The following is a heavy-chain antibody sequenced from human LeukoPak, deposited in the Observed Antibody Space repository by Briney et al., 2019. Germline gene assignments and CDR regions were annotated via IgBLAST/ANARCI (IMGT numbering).Heavy chain of an antibody. CDR3: ARVSYYPAYYFDY. D-gene: IGHD3-10*01. CDR2: IIPIFGTA. Sequence: ASVKVSCKASGGTFSSYAISWVRQAPGQGLEWMVGIIPIFGTANYAQKFQGRVTITADESTSTAYMELSSLRSEDTAVYYCARVSYYPAYYFDYWGQGTLVTVSS. J-gene: IGHJ4*02. CDR1: GGTFSSYA. V-gene: IGHV1-69*13.